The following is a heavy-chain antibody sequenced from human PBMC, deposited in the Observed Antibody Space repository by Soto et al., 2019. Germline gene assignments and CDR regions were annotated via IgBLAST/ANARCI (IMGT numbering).Heavy chain of an antibody. CDR3: ARDKDSSGWYDAFDI. Sequence: SSSXSLTGTICVCCVIIGSYYLSWIRQPPGKGLEWIGYIYYSGSTNYNPSLKSRVTISLDTSKNQFSLKLSSVTAADTAVYYCARDKDSSGWYDAFDIWGKGTMVNV. CDR2: IYYSGST. CDR1: VCCVIIGSYY. V-gene: IGHV4-61*01. J-gene: IGHJ3*02. D-gene: IGHD6-19*01.